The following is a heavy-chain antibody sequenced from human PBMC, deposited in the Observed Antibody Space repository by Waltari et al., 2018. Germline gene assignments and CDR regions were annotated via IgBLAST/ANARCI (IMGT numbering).Heavy chain of an antibody. CDR3: AGVSYHWNDAGAFDI. Sequence: EVQLVESGGGLIQPGGSLSLSCAASGFTVNSNSMRWVPQAPGKGLEWVSFFYSGGSTYYADSVKGRFTISKDNSKNTLYLQLNSLRAEDTAVYYCAGVSYHWNDAGAFDIWGQGTVVTVSS. CDR2: FYSGGST. J-gene: IGHJ3*02. V-gene: IGHV3-53*01. CDR1: GFTVNSNS. D-gene: IGHD1-20*01.